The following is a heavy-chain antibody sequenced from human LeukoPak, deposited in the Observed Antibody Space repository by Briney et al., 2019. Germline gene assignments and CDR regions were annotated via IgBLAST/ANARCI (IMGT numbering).Heavy chain of an antibody. V-gene: IGHV3-21*01. CDR1: GFTFSSYS. D-gene: IGHD5-24*01. Sequence: RTGGSLRLSCAASGFTFSSYSMNWVRQAPGKGLEWVSSISSSSSYIYYADSVKGRFTISRDNAKNSLYLQMNSLRAEDTAVYYCARAMGDGYKDAFDIWGQGTMVTVSS. J-gene: IGHJ3*02. CDR2: ISSSSSYI. CDR3: ARAMGDGYKDAFDI.